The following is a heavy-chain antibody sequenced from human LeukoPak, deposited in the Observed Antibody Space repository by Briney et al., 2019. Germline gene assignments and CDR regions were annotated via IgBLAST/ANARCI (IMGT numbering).Heavy chain of an antibody. Sequence: SETLSLTCAVYGGSFSGYYWSWIRQPPGKGLEWIGEINHSGSTNYNPSLKSRVTISVDTSKNRFSLKLSSVTAADTAVYYCARRGRFMYYFDYWGQGTLVSVSS. J-gene: IGHJ4*02. CDR3: ARRGRFMYYFDY. CDR2: INHSGST. V-gene: IGHV4-34*01. D-gene: IGHD3-10*02. CDR1: GGSFSGYY.